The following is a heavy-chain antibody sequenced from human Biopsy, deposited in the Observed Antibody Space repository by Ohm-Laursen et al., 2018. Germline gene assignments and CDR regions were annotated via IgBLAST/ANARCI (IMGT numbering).Heavy chain of an antibody. CDR3: ARGPHSGSHSCFDY. V-gene: IGHV1-69*13. D-gene: IGHD1-26*01. CDR1: GGTFINYA. J-gene: IGHJ4*02. CDR2: IIPMFGTA. Sequence: GASVKVSCKPSGGTFINYAISWVRQAPGQGLEWMGGIIPMFGTANYAQMFQGRVTISADESTSTSYMGLSSLTTEDTAIYYCARGPHSGSHSCFDYWGRGTLVTVSS.